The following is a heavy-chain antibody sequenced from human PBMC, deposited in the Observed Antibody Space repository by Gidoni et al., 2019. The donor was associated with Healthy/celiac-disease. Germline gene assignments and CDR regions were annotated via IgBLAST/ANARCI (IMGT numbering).Heavy chain of an antibody. CDR2: IIPIFGTA. CDR3: ARGGKQRGGSKNSSGWYFDYGMDV. CDR1: GGTFSSYA. Sequence: QVQLVQSGAEVKKPGSSVKVSCKASGGTFSSYAISWVRQAPGQGLEWMGGIIPIFGTANYAQKCQGRVTITADESTSTAYMELSSLRSEDTAVYYCARGGKQRGGSKNSSGWYFDYGMDVWGQGTTVTVSS. D-gene: IGHD6-19*01. J-gene: IGHJ6*02. V-gene: IGHV1-69*01.